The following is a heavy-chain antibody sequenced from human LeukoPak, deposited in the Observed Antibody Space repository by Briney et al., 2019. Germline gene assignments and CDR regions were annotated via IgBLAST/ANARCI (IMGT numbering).Heavy chain of an antibody. J-gene: IGHJ4*02. CDR3: ARVSYGSSFDY. D-gene: IGHD5-18*01. CDR1: GFTFSSYE. V-gene: IGHV3-48*03. Sequence: GGSLRLSCAASGFTFSSYEMNWVRQAPGKGLEWVSYISSSGSTIYYADSVKGRFTISRDNAKNSLYLQMNSLRAEDTAVYYCARVSYGSSFDYWGQGTLVTVSS. CDR2: ISSSGSTI.